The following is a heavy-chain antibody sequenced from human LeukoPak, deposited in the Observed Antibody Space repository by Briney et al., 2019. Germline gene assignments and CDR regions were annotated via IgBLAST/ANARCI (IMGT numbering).Heavy chain of an antibody. CDR1: GFTFSSYS. CDR2: ISSSSSYI. J-gene: IGHJ5*02. Sequence: GGSLRLSCAASGFTFSSYSMNWVRQAPGKGLEWVSSISSSSSYIYYADSVKGRFTISRDNSENTLYLRMNSLRAEDTAMYYCAKGVVPAATNWFDPWGQGTLVTVSS. D-gene: IGHD2-2*01. V-gene: IGHV3-21*04. CDR3: AKGVVPAATNWFDP.